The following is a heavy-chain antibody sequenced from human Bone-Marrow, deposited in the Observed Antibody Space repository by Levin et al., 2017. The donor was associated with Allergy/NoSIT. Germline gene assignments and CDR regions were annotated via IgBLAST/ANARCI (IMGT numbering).Heavy chain of an antibody. CDR2: IYSGGST. Sequence: SQTLSLPCNVSGVSIRSRTYFWGWIRQPPGKGLEWIGSIYSGGSTNYNPSLKSRVTISVDTSKNQVSLRLSSVTAAATAVYYCAREQSADSENEESYFDYWGQGSLVTVSS. CDR1: GVSIRSRTYF. J-gene: IGHJ4*02. CDR3: AREQSADSENEESYFDY. V-gene: IGHV4-39*07. D-gene: IGHD4-11*01.